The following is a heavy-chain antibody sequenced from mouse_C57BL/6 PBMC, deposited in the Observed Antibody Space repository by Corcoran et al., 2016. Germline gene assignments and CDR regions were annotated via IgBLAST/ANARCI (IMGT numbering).Heavy chain of an antibody. D-gene: IGHD2-1*01. CDR2: INPNNGGT. CDR3: ARGGDGNYGY. V-gene: IGHV1-26*01. J-gene: IGHJ2*01. Sequence: EVQLQQSGPELVKPGASVKISCKASGYTFTDYYMNWVKQSHGKSLEWIGDINPNNGGTSYNQKFKGKATLTVDKSSSTANMELRSLTSEDSAVYYCARGGDGNYGYWGQGTTLTVSS. CDR1: GYTFTDYY.